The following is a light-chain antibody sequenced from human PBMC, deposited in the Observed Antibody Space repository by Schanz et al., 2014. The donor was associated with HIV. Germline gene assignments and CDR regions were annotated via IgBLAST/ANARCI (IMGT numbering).Light chain of an antibody. Sequence: QSMLTQPPSVSAAPGQRVTISCSGHSYSIGNNFVSWFQQLPGTAPKLLIYDNYKRPSGIPDRFSGSKSGTSATLVITGLQTGDEADYYCGTWDVSLATGVFGGGTKLTV. V-gene: IGLV1-51*01. CDR3: GTWDVSLATGV. CDR2: DNY. J-gene: IGLJ3*02. CDR1: SYSIGNNF.